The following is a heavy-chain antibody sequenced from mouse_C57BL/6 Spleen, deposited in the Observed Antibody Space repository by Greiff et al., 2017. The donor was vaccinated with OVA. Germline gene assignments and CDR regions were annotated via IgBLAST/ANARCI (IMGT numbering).Heavy chain of an antibody. CDR3: ARHEDFYYDYDGYYFDY. CDR2: FYPGSGSI. J-gene: IGHJ2*01. Sequence: QVQLKESGAELVKPGASVKLSCKASGYTFTEYTIHWVKQRSGQGLEWIGWFYPGSGSIKYNEKFKDKATLTADKSSSTVYMELSRLTSEDSAVYFCARHEDFYYDYDGYYFDYWGKGTTLTVSS. CDR1: GYTFTEYT. D-gene: IGHD2-4*01. V-gene: IGHV1-62-2*01.